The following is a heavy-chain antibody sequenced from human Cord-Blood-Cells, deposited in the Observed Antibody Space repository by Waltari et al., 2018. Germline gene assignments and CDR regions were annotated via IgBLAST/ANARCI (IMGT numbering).Heavy chain of an antibody. CDR3: ARASGRGYSGYKDAFDI. CDR1: GGSISSYY. Sequence: VQLQESGPGLVKPSETLSLTCTVSGGSISSYYWSWIRQPPGKGLEWIGYIYYSGSTNYNPSLKSRVTISVDTSKNQFSLKLSSVTAADTAVYYCARASGRGYSGYKDAFDIWGQGTMVTVSS. D-gene: IGHD5-12*01. V-gene: IGHV4-59*01. CDR2: IYYSGST. J-gene: IGHJ3*02.